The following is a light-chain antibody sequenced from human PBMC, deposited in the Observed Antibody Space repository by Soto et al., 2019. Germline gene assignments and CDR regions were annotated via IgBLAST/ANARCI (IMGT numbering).Light chain of an antibody. CDR3: QQYGTFPFS. Sequence: EIVLTQSPGTLSLSPGESATLSCRANQVVSSSYLAWYQQKPGQAPRLLIYHASDRATGVPDRFSGSGSGTYFALTITRLAPEDFALFYWQQYGTFPFSFGQGTKLEIK. V-gene: IGKV3-20*01. J-gene: IGKJ2*01. CDR2: HAS. CDR1: QVVSSSY.